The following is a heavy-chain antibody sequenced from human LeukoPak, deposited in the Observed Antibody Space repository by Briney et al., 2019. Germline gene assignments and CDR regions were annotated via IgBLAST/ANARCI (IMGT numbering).Heavy chain of an antibody. CDR3: ASAPVSVRVIDY. CDR2: IYYSGST. Sequence: PSETLSLTCTVSGGSISSSSYYWGWIRQPPGKGLEWIGSIYYSGSTNYNPSLKSRATISVDASKNQSSLKLSSGTAADTAVYYCASAPVSVRVIDYWGQGTLVTVSS. V-gene: IGHV4-39*07. D-gene: IGHD3-10*01. J-gene: IGHJ4*02. CDR1: GGSISSSSYY.